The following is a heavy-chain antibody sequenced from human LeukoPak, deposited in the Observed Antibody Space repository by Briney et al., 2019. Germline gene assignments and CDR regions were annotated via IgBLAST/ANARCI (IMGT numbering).Heavy chain of an antibody. D-gene: IGHD6-13*01. CDR1: GYTFTSYY. Sequence: ASVKVSCKASGYTFTSYYMHWVRQAPGQGLEWMGIINPSGGSTSYAQKFQGRVTMTRDMSTSTVYMEPSSLRSEDTAVYYCARALAAAGTDDAFDIWGQGTMVTVSS. CDR2: INPSGGST. J-gene: IGHJ3*02. CDR3: ARALAAAGTDDAFDI. V-gene: IGHV1-46*01.